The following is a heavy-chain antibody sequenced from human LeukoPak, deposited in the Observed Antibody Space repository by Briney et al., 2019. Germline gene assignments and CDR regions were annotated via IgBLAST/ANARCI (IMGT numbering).Heavy chain of an antibody. D-gene: IGHD3-22*01. CDR1: GYSFTGYA. CDR2: IHTETGNP. CDR3: ARGGHDSGGYYRYYFDY. V-gene: IGHV7-4-1*02. J-gene: IGHJ4*02. Sequence: ASVKVSCKASGYSFTGYAMNWVRQAPGQGLEGVGWIHTETGNPSYAQGLTGRFVFSLDTSVSTAYLQISSLKPEDTAVYYCARGGHDSGGYYRYYFDYWGQGTLVTVPS.